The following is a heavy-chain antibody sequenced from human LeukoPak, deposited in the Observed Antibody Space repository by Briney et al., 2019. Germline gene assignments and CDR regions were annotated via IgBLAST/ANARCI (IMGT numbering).Heavy chain of an antibody. CDR1: GYTFTSYD. Sequence: ASVKVSCKASGYTFTSYDINWVRQARGQGLEWRGWINPNSGGTNYAQKFQGWVTITRDTSISTAYMELSRLRSDDTAVYYCARGFHSSGWYPPHNWFDPWGQGTLVTVSS. CDR3: ARGFHSSGWYPPHNWFDP. J-gene: IGHJ5*02. CDR2: INPNSGGT. V-gene: IGHV1-2*04. D-gene: IGHD6-19*01.